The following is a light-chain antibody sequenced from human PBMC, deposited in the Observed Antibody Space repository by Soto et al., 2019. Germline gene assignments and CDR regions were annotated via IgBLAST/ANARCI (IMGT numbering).Light chain of an antibody. V-gene: IGLV2-14*01. CDR1: SGDFGGYGY. Sequence: QSALTQPASVSGSPGQSITISCTGSSGDFGGYGYVSWYQQHPGKAPKLIIYEVTKRPSGVSNRFSGSKSGNTASLTISGLQSDDEADYYCTSYTNTSLLRTVFGTGTKVTVL. J-gene: IGLJ1*01. CDR2: EVT. CDR3: TSYTNTSLLRTV.